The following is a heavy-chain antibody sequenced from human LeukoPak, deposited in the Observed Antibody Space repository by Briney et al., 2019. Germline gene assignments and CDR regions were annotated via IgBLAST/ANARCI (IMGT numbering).Heavy chain of an antibody. Sequence: SQTLSLTCAISGDSVSSNRAAWSWIRQSPSRGLEWLGRTYYRSKWYNDYAVSVKSRITINPDTSKNQFSLQLNSVTPEDTAVYYCAKGLGIPNWFDPWGQGTLVTVSS. D-gene: IGHD7-27*01. CDR1: GDSVSSNRAA. CDR3: AKGLGIPNWFDP. J-gene: IGHJ5*02. CDR2: TYYRSKWYN. V-gene: IGHV6-1*01.